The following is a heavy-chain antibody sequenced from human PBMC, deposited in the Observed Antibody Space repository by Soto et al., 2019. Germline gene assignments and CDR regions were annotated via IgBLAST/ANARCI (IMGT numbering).Heavy chain of an antibody. V-gene: IGHV3-66*01. CDR1: GFTVSSNY. D-gene: IGHD2-2*01. Sequence: GGSLRLSCAASGFTVSSNYMSWVRQAPGKGLEWVSVIYSGGSTYYADSVKGRFTISRDNSKNTLYLQMNSLRAEDTAVYYCARVFVVPAVMWLDGYYYYGRDVGGQGTRVTVSS. CDR3: ARVFVVPAVMWLDGYYYYGRDV. CDR2: IYSGGST. J-gene: IGHJ6*02.